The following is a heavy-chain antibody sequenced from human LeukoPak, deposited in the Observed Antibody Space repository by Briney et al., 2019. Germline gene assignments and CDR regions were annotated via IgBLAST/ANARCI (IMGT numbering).Heavy chain of an antibody. CDR2: ISRDGSNK. Sequence: PGRSLRLSCAASGFTFSSYGMHWVRQAPGKGLEWVAVISRDGSNKYYADSVKGRFTISRDNSKNMLYLQMNSLRAEDTAVYYCFAGYYDSSGSYFDYWGQETLVTVSS. CDR3: FAGYYDSSGSYFDY. V-gene: IGHV3-30*03. CDR1: GFTFSSYG. D-gene: IGHD3-22*01. J-gene: IGHJ4*02.